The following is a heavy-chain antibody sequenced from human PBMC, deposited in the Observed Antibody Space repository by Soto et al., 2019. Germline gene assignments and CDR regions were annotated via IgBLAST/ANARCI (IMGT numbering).Heavy chain of an antibody. D-gene: IGHD3-22*01. J-gene: IGHJ4*02. CDR1: GDSFPGYW. Sequence: GESLKISCNVSGDSFPGYWITWLLEKPGKGLEWMGRIDPGDSQTYYSPSFRGHVTISVTKSITTVFLQWSSLRASDTAMYYCARQIYDSDTGPNFQYYFDSWGQGTPVTVSS. V-gene: IGHV5-10-1*01. CDR3: ARQIYDSDTGPNFQYYFDS. CDR2: IDPGDSQT.